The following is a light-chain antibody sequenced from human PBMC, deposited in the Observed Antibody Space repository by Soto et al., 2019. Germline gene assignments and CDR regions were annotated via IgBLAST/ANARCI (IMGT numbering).Light chain of an antibody. CDR3: QQYNTWPPIT. CDR2: DAS. V-gene: IGKV3-11*01. Sequence: EIVLTQSPATLSLSPGERATPSCRASQSVSRYLAWYQQKPGQAPRLLIYDASNRATGIPARFSGSGSGTDFTLTISSLQSEDFAVYYCQQYNTWPPITFGQGTRLEIK. CDR1: QSVSRY. J-gene: IGKJ5*01.